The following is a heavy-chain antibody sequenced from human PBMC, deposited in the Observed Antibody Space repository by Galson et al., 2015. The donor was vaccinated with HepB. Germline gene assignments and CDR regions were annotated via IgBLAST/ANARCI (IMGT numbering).Heavy chain of an antibody. Sequence: SVKVSCKASGFTFPTSDVQWVRQARGQRLERIGWIVVGSGYTKYAQKFQERVTITRDMSIKTAYMELGSLRSENTAVYYCAAASYYADEDFNYWGQGTLVTVSS. V-gene: IGHV1-58*01. CDR3: AAASYYADEDFNY. J-gene: IGHJ4*02. D-gene: IGHD3-10*01. CDR2: IVVGSGYT. CDR1: GFTFPTSD.